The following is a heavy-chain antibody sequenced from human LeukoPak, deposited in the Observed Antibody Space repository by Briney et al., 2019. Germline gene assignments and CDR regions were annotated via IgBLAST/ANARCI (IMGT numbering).Heavy chain of an antibody. Sequence: SETLSLTCTVSGGSIGSYYWSWIRQPPGKGLEWIASIYYSGSTYYNPSLKSRVTISVDTSKNQFSLKLSSVTAADTAVYYCARHKYSSGWPPEGAFDIWGQGTMVTVSS. J-gene: IGHJ3*02. V-gene: IGHV4-59*05. CDR1: GGSIGSYY. CDR3: ARHKYSSGWPPEGAFDI. D-gene: IGHD6-19*01. CDR2: IYYSGST.